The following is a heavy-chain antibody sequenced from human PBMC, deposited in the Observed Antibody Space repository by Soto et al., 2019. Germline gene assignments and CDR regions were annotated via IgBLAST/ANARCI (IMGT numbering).Heavy chain of an antibody. V-gene: IGHV4-30-4*01. J-gene: IGHJ2*01. CDR3: ARVVTTVTTQGWYFDL. Sequence: QVQLQESGPGLVKPSQTLSLTCTVSGGSISSGDYYWSWIRQPPGKGLEWIGYIYYSGSTYYNPSLKSRVTISVDTFKNQFSLKLSSVTAADTAVYYCARVVTTVTTQGWYFDLWGRGTLVTVSS. D-gene: IGHD4-17*01. CDR2: IYYSGST. CDR1: GGSISSGDYY.